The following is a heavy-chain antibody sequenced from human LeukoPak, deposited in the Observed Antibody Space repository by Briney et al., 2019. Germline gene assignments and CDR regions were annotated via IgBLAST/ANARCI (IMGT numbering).Heavy chain of an antibody. CDR1: GFTFSDHY. Sequence: GGSLRLSCAASGFTFSDHYMDWVRQAPGKGLEWVGRTRNKANSYATEYAASVKGRFTISRDDSKNSLYLQMNSLKTEDTAVYYCARVNYDILTGYYLFDYWGQGTLVTVSS. J-gene: IGHJ4*02. V-gene: IGHV3-72*01. CDR2: TRNKANSYAT. D-gene: IGHD3-9*01. CDR3: ARVNYDILTGYYLFDY.